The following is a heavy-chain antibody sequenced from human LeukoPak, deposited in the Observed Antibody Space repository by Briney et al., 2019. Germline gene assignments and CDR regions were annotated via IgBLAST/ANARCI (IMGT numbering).Heavy chain of an antibody. CDR2: ISGSGDST. CDR1: GFTFSSYA. Sequence: GGSLRLSCAASGFTFSSYAMSWVRQAPGKGLEWVSAISGSGDSTYSTDSVKGRFTISRDNSKNTLYLQMNSLRAEDTAVYYCAKKVPANWGSYFDYWGQGTLVIVSS. D-gene: IGHD7-27*01. V-gene: IGHV3-23*01. CDR3: AKKVPANWGSYFDY. J-gene: IGHJ4*02.